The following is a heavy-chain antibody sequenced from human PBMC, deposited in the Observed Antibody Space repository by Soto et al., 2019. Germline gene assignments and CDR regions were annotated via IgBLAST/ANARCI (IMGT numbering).Heavy chain of an antibody. V-gene: IGHV3-21*01. CDR2: ISSSSSYI. Sequence: GGSLRLSCAASGFTFSSYSMNWVRQAPGKGLEWVSSISSSSSYIYCADSVKGRFTISRDNAKNSLYLQMNSLRAEDTAVYYCARAGGRSGGFDYWGQGTLVTVSS. D-gene: IGHD6-19*01. CDR3: ARAGGRSGGFDY. J-gene: IGHJ4*02. CDR1: GFTFSSYS.